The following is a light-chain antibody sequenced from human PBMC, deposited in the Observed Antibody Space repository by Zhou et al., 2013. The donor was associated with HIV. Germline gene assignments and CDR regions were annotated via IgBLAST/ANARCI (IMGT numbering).Light chain of an antibody. CDR1: QSVRTY. CDR2: DAS. V-gene: IGKV3-11*01. J-gene: IGKJ4*01. Sequence: EIVLTQSPATLSLSPGERATLSCRASQSVRTYLAWYQQKPGQSPRLLIYDASRRATGIPDRFSGSGSGTDFTLTISSLDSEDFAVYYCQQRCNWLTFGGGTKVQIK. CDR3: QQRCNWLT.